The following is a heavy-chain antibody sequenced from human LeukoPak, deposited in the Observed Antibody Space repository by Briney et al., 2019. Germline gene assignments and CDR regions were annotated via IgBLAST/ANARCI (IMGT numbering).Heavy chain of an antibody. Sequence: SGTLSLTCTVSGGSISSYYWSWIRQPPGKGLEWIGYIYYSGSTNYNPSLKSRVTISVDTSKNQFSLKLSSVTAADTAVYYCASLIAAAGGYFDYWGQGTLVTVSS. CDR3: ASLIAAAGGYFDY. D-gene: IGHD6-13*01. CDR1: GGSISSYY. V-gene: IGHV4-59*01. J-gene: IGHJ4*02. CDR2: IYYSGST.